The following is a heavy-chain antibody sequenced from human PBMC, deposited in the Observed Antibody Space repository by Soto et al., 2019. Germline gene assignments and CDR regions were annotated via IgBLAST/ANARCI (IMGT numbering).Heavy chain of an antibody. CDR1: GGAISSGGYY. J-gene: IGHJ3*02. CDR2: IYYTGTT. V-gene: IGHV4-31*03. CDR3: ARSPIYSYDSSGPPGVLAFDI. Sequence: QVQLQESGPRLVKPSQTLSLTCTVSGGAISSGGYYWTWIRQHPGQGLEWIGYIYYTGTTYYSPSLKSRVSMSVDTSKNQFSLKLMSVTAADTAVYFCARSPIYSYDSSGPPGVLAFDIWGQGTMVTVSS. D-gene: IGHD3-22*01.